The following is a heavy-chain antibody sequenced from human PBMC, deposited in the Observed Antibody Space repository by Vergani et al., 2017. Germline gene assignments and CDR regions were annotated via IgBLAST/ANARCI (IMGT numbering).Heavy chain of an antibody. CDR2: ISGRGGFT. CDR1: GLTFTNFA. Sequence: EVQLLESGGNLVQPGGSLRLSCAASGLTFTNFAMTWVRQAPGEGLEWVSGISGRGGFTYYADSVKGRFTISRDNSKNTMFLQMNNLRAEDTAVYYCTRQLLVEQLVQDYYYYYYMDVWGKGTTVTVSS. D-gene: IGHD6-13*01. CDR3: TRQLLVEQLVQDYYYYYYMDV. V-gene: IGHV3-23*01. J-gene: IGHJ6*03.